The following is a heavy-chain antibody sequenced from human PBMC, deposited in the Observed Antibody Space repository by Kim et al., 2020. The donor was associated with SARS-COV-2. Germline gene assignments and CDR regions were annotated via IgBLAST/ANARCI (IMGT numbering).Heavy chain of an antibody. V-gene: IGHV1-24*01. CDR3: ATMGPMVRGANWYFDL. Sequence: ASVKVSCKVSGYTLTELSMHWVRQAPGKGLEWMGGFDPEDGETIYAQKFQGRVTMTEDTSTDTAYMELSSLRSEDTAVYYCATMGPMVRGANWYFDLWGRGTLVTVSS. J-gene: IGHJ2*01. CDR1: GYTLTELS. D-gene: IGHD3-10*01. CDR2: FDPEDGET.